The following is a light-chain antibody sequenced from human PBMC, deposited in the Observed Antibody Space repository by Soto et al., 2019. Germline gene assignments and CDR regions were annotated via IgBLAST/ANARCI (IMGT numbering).Light chain of an antibody. CDR2: AAS. CDR3: QQLNSYPWT. Sequence: DIQMTQSPSSLSASVGDRVTITCRASQGISSYLAWYQQKPGKAPKLLIFAASTLQSGVPSRFSGSGSGTDFTLTISRLQPEDFATYYCQQLNSYPWTFGQGTKVDI. V-gene: IGKV1-9*01. CDR1: QGISSY. J-gene: IGKJ1*01.